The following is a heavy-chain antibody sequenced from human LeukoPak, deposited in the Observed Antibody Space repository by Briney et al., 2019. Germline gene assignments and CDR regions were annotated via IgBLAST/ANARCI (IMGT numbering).Heavy chain of an antibody. D-gene: IGHD3-3*01. CDR2: ISYDGSNE. J-gene: IGHJ4*02. V-gene: IGHV3-30*04. CDR3: ARGGHITIFGVLIDY. CDR1: GFTFTTYA. Sequence: PGGSLRLSCAASGFTFTTYALHWVRQAPDKGLEWVAVISYDGSNEYYADSVKGRFTISRDNSKNTLSLQINSLRAEDTAVYYCARGGHITIFGVLIDYWGQGALVTVSS.